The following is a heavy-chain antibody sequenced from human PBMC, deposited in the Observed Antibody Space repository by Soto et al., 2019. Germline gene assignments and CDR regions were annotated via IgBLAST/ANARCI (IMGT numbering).Heavy chain of an antibody. CDR3: ARIPLGYCSGGSCPDYYYGMDV. J-gene: IGHJ6*02. CDR1: GFSLSTSGMC. D-gene: IGHD2-15*01. Sequence: SGPTLVNPTQTLTLTCTFSGFSLSTSGMCVSWIRQPPGKALEWLALIDWDDDKYYSTSLKTRLTISKDSSKNQVVLTMTNVDPVDTATYYCARIPLGYCSGGSCPDYYYGMDVWGQGTTVTVSS. CDR2: IDWDDDK. V-gene: IGHV2-70*01.